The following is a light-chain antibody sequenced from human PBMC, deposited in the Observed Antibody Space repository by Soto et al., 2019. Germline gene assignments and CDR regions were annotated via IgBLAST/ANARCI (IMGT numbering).Light chain of an antibody. CDR3: QKYIRAPFT. V-gene: IGKV1-27*01. CDR2: AAS. CDR1: QDIANY. J-gene: IGKJ3*01. Sequence: DIQMTQSPSSLSASVGDRVTISCRASQDIANYLAWYQQKPGKVPKLLIYAASTLQSGVPSRFSGSGSGTDFTLTISSLQPEDVATYYCQKYIRAPFTFGPGTEVDIK.